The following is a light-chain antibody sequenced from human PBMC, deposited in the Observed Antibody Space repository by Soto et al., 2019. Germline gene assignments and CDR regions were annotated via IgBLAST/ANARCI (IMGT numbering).Light chain of an antibody. CDR1: QSVSSSF. CDR3: HHYGSSWA. Sequence: EIVLTQSPGTLSLSPGETVTLSCRASQSVSSSFIAWYQQKPGHSPSLLVFGASTRATDIPDRFSGRGSGKDFPLTISRRGPEDFAVYYCHHYGSSWAFGQGSKGEFK. J-gene: IGKJ1*01. V-gene: IGKV3-20*01. CDR2: GAS.